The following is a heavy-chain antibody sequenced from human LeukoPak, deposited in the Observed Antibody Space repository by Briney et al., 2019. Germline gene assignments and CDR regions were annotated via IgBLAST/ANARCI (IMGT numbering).Heavy chain of an antibody. CDR3: ARGVIYNWFDP. D-gene: IGHD2-21*01. CDR1: GFSFTSYY. CDR2: INPNGGST. V-gene: IGHV1-46*01. Sequence: GASVKVSCKASGFSFTSYYFHWVRQAPGQGLEWMGIINPNGGSTNYAQKFQGRLTMTGDTSTGTVYMELSRLRSEDTVVYYCARGVIYNWFDPWGQGTLVTVSS. J-gene: IGHJ5*02.